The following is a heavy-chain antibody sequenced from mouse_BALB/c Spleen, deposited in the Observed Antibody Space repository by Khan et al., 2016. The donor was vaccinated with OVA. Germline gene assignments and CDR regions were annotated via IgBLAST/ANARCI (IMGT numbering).Heavy chain of an antibody. V-gene: IGHV1-39*01. CDR2: IDPYYGGA. J-gene: IGHJ2*01. Sequence: EVELVESGPELEKPGASVKISCKASGYSFTGYNMNWVKQSNGKSLEWIGNIDPYYGGATYYQKFKGKATLTVDKSSSTAYMQLKSLTSEDSAVYYCTRGYGNYVRYYFDYWGQGTTLTVSS. CDR3: TRGYGNYVRYYFDY. CDR1: GYSFTGYN. D-gene: IGHD2-10*02.